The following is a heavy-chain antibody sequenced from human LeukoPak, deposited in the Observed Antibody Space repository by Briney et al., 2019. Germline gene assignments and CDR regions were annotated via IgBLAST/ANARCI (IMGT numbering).Heavy chain of an antibody. CDR3: AKDLLGQWPTVFDY. Sequence: GGSLRLSCAASGFTFTSYWMTWVRQAPGKGLEWVANIKQDGSEKYYVDSVKGRFTISRDNAKNSLFLQMNSLRAEDTAVYYCAKDLLGQWPTVFDYWGQGTLVTVSS. CDR1: GFTFTSYW. V-gene: IGHV3-7*01. CDR2: IKQDGSEK. J-gene: IGHJ4*02. D-gene: IGHD6-19*01.